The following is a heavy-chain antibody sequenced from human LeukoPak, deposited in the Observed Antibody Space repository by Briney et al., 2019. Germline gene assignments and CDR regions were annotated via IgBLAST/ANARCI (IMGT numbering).Heavy chain of an antibody. CDR1: GFTFSNYA. Sequence: GGSLRLSCAASGFTFSNYAMTWVRQAPGKGLEWVSTISGTGGFTTSTYYADSVKGRFTISRDNSKNTLYLQMNSLRAEDTAVYYCASGSGSYRTPYYYMDVWGTGTTVTVSS. J-gene: IGHJ6*03. V-gene: IGHV3-23*01. CDR3: ASGSGSYRTPYYYMDV. D-gene: IGHD3-10*01. CDR2: ISGTGGFTTST.